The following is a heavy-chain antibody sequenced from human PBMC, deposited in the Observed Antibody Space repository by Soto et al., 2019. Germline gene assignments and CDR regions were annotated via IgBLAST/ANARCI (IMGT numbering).Heavy chain of an antibody. CDR2: IYSDGST. CDR1: GFTVNSNC. CDR3: ATLTKYDILTGFYPC. J-gene: IGHJ4*02. Sequence: EVQLVESGGGLVQPGGSLRLSFAASGFTVNSNCMSWVRQAPGKGLEWVSVIYSDGSTYYADSVKGRFIISRDNSNNTLYFQMNSLRAEDTAVYYCATLTKYDILTGFYPCWGQGTLVTVSS. D-gene: IGHD3-9*01. V-gene: IGHV3-66*01.